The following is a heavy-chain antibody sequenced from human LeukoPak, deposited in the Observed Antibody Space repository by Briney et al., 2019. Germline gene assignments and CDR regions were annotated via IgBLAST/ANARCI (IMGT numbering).Heavy chain of an antibody. V-gene: IGHV4-59*08. CDR3: ARLKVADSESFDI. CDR2: IFYSGST. J-gene: IGHJ3*02. CDR1: GGSIDSHF. Sequence: SETLSLTCTVSGGSIDSHFWSWIRQPPGKGLEWIGNIFYSGSTNNYPSLERRLTISQDSSKNQVSLRLTSATAADTAIYYCARLKVADSESFDIWGPGTLVAVSS.